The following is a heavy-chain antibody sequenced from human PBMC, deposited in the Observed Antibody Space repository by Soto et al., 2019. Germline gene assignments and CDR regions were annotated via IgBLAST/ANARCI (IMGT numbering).Heavy chain of an antibody. CDR1: GGFISSSCYF. CDR3: CRRAPEGFDP. CDR2: IDYTGTT. J-gene: IGHJ5*02. V-gene: IGHV4-39*02. Sequence: SETLSLTCNTSGGFISSSCYFWAWIRQSPGKGLEWIGSIDYTGTTYNNPSLNSRVTMSVDTSKNHYSLKVDSVTAADTALYYCCRRAPEGFDPWGQGTLVTVSS.